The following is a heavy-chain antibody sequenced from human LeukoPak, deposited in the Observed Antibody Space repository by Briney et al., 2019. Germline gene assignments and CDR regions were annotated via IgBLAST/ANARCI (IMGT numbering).Heavy chain of an antibody. CDR2: ISSSGSA. Sequence: SETLSLTCTVSGGSISSYYWNWIRQPAGKGLEWIGRISSSGSAIYNPSLKSRVTLSVDTSKNQLSLILNSVTAADTAVFYCATEPTRTPYYSMDVWGKGTTVIVS. CDR1: GGSISSYY. CDR3: ATEPTRTPYYSMDV. D-gene: IGHD1-1*01. V-gene: IGHV4-4*07. J-gene: IGHJ6*03.